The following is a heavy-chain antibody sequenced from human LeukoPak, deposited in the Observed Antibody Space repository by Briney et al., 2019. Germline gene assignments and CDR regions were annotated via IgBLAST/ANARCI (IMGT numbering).Heavy chain of an antibody. CDR3: ARDRRPWYFDL. V-gene: IGHV3-53*01. Sequence: GGSLRLSCAASGFTVSSNYMNWVRQAPGKGLEWVSVISSGGTTYYADSVKGRFTISRDDPKNTLYLQMNSLRADDTAVYYCARDRRPWYFDLWGRGTLVTVSS. CDR1: GFTVSSNY. D-gene: IGHD6-6*01. CDR2: ISSGGTT. J-gene: IGHJ2*01.